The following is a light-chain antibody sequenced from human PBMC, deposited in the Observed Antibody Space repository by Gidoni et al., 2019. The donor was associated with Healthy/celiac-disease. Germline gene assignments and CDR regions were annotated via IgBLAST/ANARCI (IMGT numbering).Light chain of an antibody. Sequence: EIVLTQSRGTLSLSPGERATLSCRASQSVSSTYLAWYQQKPGQAPRLLIYGASSRVTGVPDRFSGSGSGTDFTLTISRLEPEDFAVYYCQQGAFGQGTKVEMK. CDR3: QQGA. V-gene: IGKV3-20*01. CDR2: GAS. CDR1: QSVSSTY. J-gene: IGKJ1*01.